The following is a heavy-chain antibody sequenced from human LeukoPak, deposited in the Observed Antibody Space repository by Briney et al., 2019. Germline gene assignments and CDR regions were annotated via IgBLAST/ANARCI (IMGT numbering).Heavy chain of an antibody. CDR3: ARDGRQQAAQDWFDP. D-gene: IGHD6-13*01. V-gene: IGHV4-4*07. Sequence: PSETLSLTCSVSGASISSYYWSWIRQPAGKGLEWIGRIYTNGGTNYNPSLKSRVTISLDTSRNHFSLKLSSVTAADTAVYYCARDGRQQAAQDWFDPWGQGTLVTVSS. J-gene: IGHJ5*02. CDR2: IYTNGGT. CDR1: GASISSYY.